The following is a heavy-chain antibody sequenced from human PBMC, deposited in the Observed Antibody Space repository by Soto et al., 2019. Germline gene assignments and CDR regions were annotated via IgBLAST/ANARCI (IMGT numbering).Heavy chain of an antibody. CDR3: ARAPPQKSLYYYYYYMDV. J-gene: IGHJ6*03. CDR1: GGSISSSSYY. CDR2: IYYSGST. V-gene: IGHV4-39*01. Sequence: QLQLQESGPGLVKPSETLSLTCTVSGGSISSSSYYWGWIRQPPGKGLEWIGSIYYSGSTYYNPSLKSRVPISVDTSKNQFSLKLSSVTAADTAVYYCARAPPQKSLYYYYYYMDVWGKGTTVTVSS.